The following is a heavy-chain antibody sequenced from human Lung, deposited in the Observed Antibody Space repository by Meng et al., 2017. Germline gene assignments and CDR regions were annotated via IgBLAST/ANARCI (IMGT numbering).Heavy chain of an antibody. CDR2: IYHSGTT. Sequence: HRQVSRPGPGKPSGTPFLTCAVSGAAISLSNWWSGVRQPPGKGLQWIGYIYHSGTTHYHPSLKSRVNMSVDKSKNQFSLRLSSVTASDTAVYYCARGGDYPPKTGNDAFDIWGPGTMVTVSS. D-gene: IGHD3-10*01. J-gene: IGHJ3*02. CDR3: ARGGDYPPKTGNDAFDI. V-gene: IGHV4-4*02. CDR1: GAAISLSNW.